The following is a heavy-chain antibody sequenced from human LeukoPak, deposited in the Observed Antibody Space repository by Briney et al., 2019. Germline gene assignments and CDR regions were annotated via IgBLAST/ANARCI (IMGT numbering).Heavy chain of an antibody. CDR3: ARRPPWFGEEERYGMDV. Sequence: GASVKVSCKASGYTFTGYYMHWVRQAPGQGLEWMGWINPNSGGTNYAQKFQGRVTMTRDTSISTAYMELSRLRSDDTAVYYCARRPPWFGEEERYGMDVWGQGTTVTVSS. V-gene: IGHV1-2*02. CDR1: GYTFTGYY. D-gene: IGHD3-10*01. CDR2: INPNSGGT. J-gene: IGHJ6*02.